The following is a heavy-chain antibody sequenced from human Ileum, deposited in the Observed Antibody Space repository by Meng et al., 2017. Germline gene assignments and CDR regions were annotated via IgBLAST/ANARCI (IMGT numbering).Heavy chain of an antibody. V-gene: IGHV4-61*01. CDR3: ARSSTSPASYFFDY. Sequence: VKLSESGPGQVGPRATRSLACTCSGGSVSSGSYYWSWIRQPPGKGLEWIGHIYYSGSTNYNPSLKSRVTISVDMSKNQFSLKLNSVTAADTAIYFCARSSTSPASYFFDYWGQGTLVTASS. J-gene: IGHJ4*02. D-gene: IGHD6-6*01. CDR2: IYYSGST. CDR1: GGSVSSGSYY.